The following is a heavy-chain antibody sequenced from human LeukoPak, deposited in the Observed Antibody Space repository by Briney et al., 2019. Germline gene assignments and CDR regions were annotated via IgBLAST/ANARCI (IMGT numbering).Heavy chain of an antibody. V-gene: IGHV4-39*01. CDR3: ASLSEIITTWNYFDY. CDR1: GGSISSSSYY. CDR2: IYYSGST. Sequence: SETLSLTCTVSGGSISSSSYYWGWIRQPPGKGLEWIGSIYYSGSTYYNPSLKSRVTISVDTSKNQFSLRLSSVNAADTAVYYCASLSEIITTWNYFDYWGQGTLVTVSS. J-gene: IGHJ4*02. D-gene: IGHD2/OR15-2a*01.